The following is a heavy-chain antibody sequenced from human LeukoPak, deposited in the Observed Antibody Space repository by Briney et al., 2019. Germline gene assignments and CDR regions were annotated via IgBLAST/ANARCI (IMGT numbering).Heavy chain of an antibody. D-gene: IGHD1-26*01. J-gene: IGHJ4*02. Sequence: PGGSLRLSCAASGFTFSSYEMNWVRQALGKGLEWVSYISSTGSTIYYADSVKGRFTISRDNAKNSLYLQMNSLRAEDTAVYYCARRGSYYRVDNWGQGILVTVSS. CDR1: GFTFSSYE. V-gene: IGHV3-48*03. CDR3: ARRGSYYRVDN. CDR2: ISSTGSTI.